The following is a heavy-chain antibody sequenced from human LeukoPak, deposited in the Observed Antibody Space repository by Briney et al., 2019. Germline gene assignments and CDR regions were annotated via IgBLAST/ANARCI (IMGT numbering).Heavy chain of an antibody. J-gene: IGHJ4*02. CDR3: ARVGSGSRSFDY. CDR1: GGSFSGYY. V-gene: IGHV4-30-4*08. CDR2: IHYSGST. D-gene: IGHD2-15*01. Sequence: PSETLSLTCAVYGGSFSGYYWSWIRQPPGKGLXWIGYIHYSGSTYYNPSLKSRVTISVDTSKNQFSLKLNSVTAADTAVYYCARVGSGSRSFDYWGQGTLVTVSS.